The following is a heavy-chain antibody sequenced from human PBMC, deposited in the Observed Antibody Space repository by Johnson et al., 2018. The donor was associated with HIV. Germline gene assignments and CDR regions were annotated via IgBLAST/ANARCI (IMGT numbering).Heavy chain of an antibody. CDR1: GFTFSSYA. Sequence: QVQLVESGGGVVQPGRPLRLSCAASGFTFSSYAMHWVRQAPGKGLEWVAVISYDGSNKYYADSVKGRFTISRDNSKNTLYLQMNSLQTEDTDVYYCAREKYNWNDRSDAFAIWGQGTMVTGSS. CDR3: AREKYNWNDRSDAFAI. D-gene: IGHD1-20*01. V-gene: IGHV3-30-3*01. CDR2: ISYDGSNK. J-gene: IGHJ3*02.